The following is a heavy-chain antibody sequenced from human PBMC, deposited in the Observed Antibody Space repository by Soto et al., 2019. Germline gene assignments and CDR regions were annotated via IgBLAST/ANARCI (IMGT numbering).Heavy chain of an antibody. CDR3: AKGGAIVAAGTRVYLYNAMDV. CDR1: GYTFTGYY. V-gene: IGHV1-2*02. J-gene: IGHJ6*02. D-gene: IGHD1-26*01. Sequence: ASVKVSCKASGYTFTGYYVHWVRQAPGQGLEWMGWINPNSGDTYLAQRFQGRVTMNRDTSTGTAYMELRGLTSDDTAEYYCAKGGAIVAAGTRVYLYNAMDVWGQGTTVTVSS. CDR2: INPNSGDT.